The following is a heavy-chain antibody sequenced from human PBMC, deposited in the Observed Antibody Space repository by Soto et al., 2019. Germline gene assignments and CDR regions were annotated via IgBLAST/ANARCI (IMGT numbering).Heavy chain of an antibody. CDR1: GFTVSSNY. CDR2: IYSGGST. CDR3: ARLVGATLYCYYYMDV. V-gene: IGHV3-53*01. D-gene: IGHD1-26*01. J-gene: IGHJ6*03. Sequence: GGSLRLSCAASGFTVSSNYMSWVRQAPGKGLEWVSVIYSGGSTYYADSVKGRFTISRDNSKNTLYLQTNSLRADDTAVYYCARLVGATLYCYYYMDVWGKGTTVTVSS.